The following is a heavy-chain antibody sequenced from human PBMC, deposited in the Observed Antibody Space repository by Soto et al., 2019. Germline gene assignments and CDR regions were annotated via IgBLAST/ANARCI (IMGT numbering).Heavy chain of an antibody. CDR1: RGANSSYH. CDR3: ARRFLGHSSGYNWFDP. J-gene: IGHJ5*02. D-gene: IGHD6-13*01. CDR2: IYYSGST. V-gene: IGHV4-59*08. Sequence: PSETLSHTCTLARGANSSYHWILIRQPPGKGLEWIGYIYYSGSTNYNPSLKSRVTISVDTSKNQFSLKLSSVTAADTAVYYCARRFLGHSSGYNWFDPWGQG.